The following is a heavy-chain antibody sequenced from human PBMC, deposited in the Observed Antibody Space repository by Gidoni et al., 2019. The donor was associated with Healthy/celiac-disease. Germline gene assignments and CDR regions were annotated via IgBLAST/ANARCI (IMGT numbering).Heavy chain of an antibody. D-gene: IGHD3-10*01. Sequence: RLSCAASGFTFSSYGMHWVRQAPGKGLEWVAVISYDGSNKYYADSVKGRFTISRDNSKNTLYLQMNSLRAEDTAVYYCAKELGFGELLNWFDPWGQGTLVTVSS. V-gene: IGHV3-30*18. CDR1: GFTFSSYG. CDR2: ISYDGSNK. J-gene: IGHJ5*02. CDR3: AKELGFGELLNWFDP.